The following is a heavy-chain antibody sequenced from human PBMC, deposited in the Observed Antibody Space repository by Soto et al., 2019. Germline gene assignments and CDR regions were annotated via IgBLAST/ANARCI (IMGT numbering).Heavy chain of an antibody. V-gene: IGHV2-5*02. D-gene: IGHD1-20*01. CDR3: AHRRGGYNWDDAHFDY. J-gene: IGHJ4*02. CDR1: GFSLTSGVG. Sequence: QITLKESGPTLVKPTEALALTCTFSGFSLTSGVGVGWIRQPPGKALEWLAVVYWDDDNRYRPSLKSRVTVTRDTSTNQVALTMTNMDPVDTATYYCAHRRGGYNWDDAHFDYWGQGTLVTVSS. CDR2: VYWDDDN.